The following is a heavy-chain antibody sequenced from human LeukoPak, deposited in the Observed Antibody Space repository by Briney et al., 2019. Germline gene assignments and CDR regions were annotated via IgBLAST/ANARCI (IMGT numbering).Heavy chain of an antibody. Sequence: QTGGSLRLSCAASGFSFSSYGMSWVRQAPGKGLEWVSAISGSGGSTYYADSVKGRFTISRDNSKNTLYLQMNSLRAEDTAVYYCAKDPRIAVAGTDYWGQGTLVTVSS. J-gene: IGHJ4*02. CDR3: AKDPRIAVAGTDY. V-gene: IGHV3-23*01. D-gene: IGHD6-19*01. CDR2: ISGSGGST. CDR1: GFSFSSYG.